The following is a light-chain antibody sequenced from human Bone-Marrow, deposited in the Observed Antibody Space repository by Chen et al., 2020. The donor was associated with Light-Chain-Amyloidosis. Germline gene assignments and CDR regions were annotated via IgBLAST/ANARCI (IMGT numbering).Light chain of an antibody. Sequence: SYVLTQPSSVSVAPGQTATIACGGNNIGSTSVHWYQQTPGQAPLLVVYDDSDRPSGIPERLSGSNSGNTATLTISGLQSADEAIYYCAAWDDSLDVLYVFGTGTKVTVL. J-gene: IGLJ1*01. CDR2: DDS. CDR3: AAWDDSLDVLYV. CDR1: NIGSTS. V-gene: IGLV3-21*02.